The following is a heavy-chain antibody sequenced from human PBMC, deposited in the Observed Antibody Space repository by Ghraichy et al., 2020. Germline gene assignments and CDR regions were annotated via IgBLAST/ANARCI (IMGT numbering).Heavy chain of an antibody. CDR1: GFTFSSYA. J-gene: IGHJ4*02. Sequence: GGSLRLSCAASGFTFSSYAMSWVRQAPGKGLEWVSAISGNGGSTYYADSVKGRFTISRDNSKNTLYLQMNSLRAEDTAVYYCAKDSTKKQPLLKWLTQGDYFDYWGQGTLVTVSS. D-gene: IGHD2-21*02. V-gene: IGHV3-23*01. CDR2: ISGNGGST. CDR3: AKDSTKKQPLLKWLTQGDYFDY.